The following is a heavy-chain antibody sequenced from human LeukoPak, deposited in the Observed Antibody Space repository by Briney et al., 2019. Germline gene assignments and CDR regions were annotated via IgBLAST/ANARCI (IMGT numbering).Heavy chain of an antibody. CDR2: ISGSGGST. D-gene: IGHD4-23*01. CDR3: AKGAYGGNSLFDY. CDR1: GFTFSSNA. V-gene: IGHV3-23*01. J-gene: IGHJ4*02. Sequence: GGCLRLSCAASGFTFSSNAMTWVRQAPGKGLEWVSAISGSGGSTYYADSVKGRFTISRDNSKNTLYLQMNSLRAEDTAVYYCAKGAYGGNSLFDYWGQGTLVTVSS.